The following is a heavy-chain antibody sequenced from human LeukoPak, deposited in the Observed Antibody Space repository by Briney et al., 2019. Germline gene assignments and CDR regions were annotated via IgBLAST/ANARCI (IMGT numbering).Heavy chain of an antibody. CDR1: GGSISSYY. CDR2: INYSGST. CDR3: ARWYYDSSGYRYFDY. Sequence: SETLSLTCTVSGGSISSYYWTWIRQPPGKGLQCIGNINYSGSTKYNPSLKSRVTISVDTSKNQFSLKLSSVTAADTAVYYCARWYYDSSGYRYFDYLGQGTLVTVSS. V-gene: IGHV4-59*01. J-gene: IGHJ4*02. D-gene: IGHD3-22*01.